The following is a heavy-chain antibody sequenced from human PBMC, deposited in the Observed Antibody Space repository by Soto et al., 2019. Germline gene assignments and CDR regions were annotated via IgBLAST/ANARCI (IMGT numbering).Heavy chain of an antibody. D-gene: IGHD3-9*01. CDR1: GFTFSSYA. V-gene: IGHV3-30-3*01. J-gene: IGHJ6*02. CDR2: ISYDGSNK. Sequence: PGGSLRLSCAASGFTFSSYAMHWVRQAPGKGLEWVAVISYDGSNKYYADSVKGRFTISRDNSKNTLYLQMNSLRAEDTAVYYCAREVRYVYGMDVWGQGTTVTVSS. CDR3: AREVRYVYGMDV.